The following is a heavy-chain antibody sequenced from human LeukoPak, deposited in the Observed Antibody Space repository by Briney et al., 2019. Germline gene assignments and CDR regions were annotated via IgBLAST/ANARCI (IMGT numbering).Heavy chain of an antibody. D-gene: IGHD3-22*01. Sequence: PGGSLILSCVASGLTFSSYGMHWVRQAPGKGLEWVAVISYDGSNIYYAASVKGRFTISRDNSKNTLYLQMNSLRAEDTAVYYCAKVGCGSGYCAFDYWGQGTLVTVSS. CDR1: GLTFSSYG. V-gene: IGHV3-30*18. J-gene: IGHJ4*02. CDR2: ISYDGSNI. CDR3: AKVGCGSGYCAFDY.